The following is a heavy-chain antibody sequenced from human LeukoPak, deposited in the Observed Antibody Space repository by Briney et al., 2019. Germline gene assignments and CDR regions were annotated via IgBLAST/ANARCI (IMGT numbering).Heavy chain of an antibody. V-gene: IGHV3-20*04. CDR1: GFTFDDYG. CDR3: ARSLRFLEWLFSGFDY. CDR2: INWYGGST. J-gene: IGHJ4*02. D-gene: IGHD3-3*01. Sequence: GGSLRLSCAASGFTFDDYGMSLVRQAPGKGLELVSGINWYGGSTGYADSVKGRFTISRDNAKNSLYLQMNSLRAEDTALYYCARSLRFLEWLFSGFDYWGQGTLVTVSS.